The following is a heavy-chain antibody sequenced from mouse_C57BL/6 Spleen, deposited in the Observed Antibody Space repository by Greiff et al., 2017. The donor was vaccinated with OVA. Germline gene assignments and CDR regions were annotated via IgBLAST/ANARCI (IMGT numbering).Heavy chain of an antibody. Sequence: VQLQQSGPELVKPGASVKIPCKASGYTFTDYNMDWVKQSHGKSLEWIGDINPNNGGTIYNQKFKGKATLTVDKSSSTAYMELRSLTSEDTAVYYCARSNYGRPSWFAYWGQGTLVTVSA. CDR3: ARSNYGRPSWFAY. D-gene: IGHD2-1*01. CDR1: GYTFTDYN. J-gene: IGHJ3*01. V-gene: IGHV1-18*01. CDR2: INPNNGGT.